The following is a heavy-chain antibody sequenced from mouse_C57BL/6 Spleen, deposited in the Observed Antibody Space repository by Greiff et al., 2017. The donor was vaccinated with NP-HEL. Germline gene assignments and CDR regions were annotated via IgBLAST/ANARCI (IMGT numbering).Heavy chain of an antibody. CDR1: GYTFTDYY. D-gene: IGHD2-1*01. CDR2: INPNNGGT. V-gene: IGHV1-26*01. Sequence: EVQLQQSGPELVKPGASVKISCKASGYTFTDYYMNWVKQSHGKSLEWIGDINPNNGGTSYNQKFKGKATLTVDKSSSTAYMELRSLTSEDSAVYYCAREGDYGNYVGFAYWGQGTLVTVSA. CDR3: AREGDYGNYVGFAY. J-gene: IGHJ3*01.